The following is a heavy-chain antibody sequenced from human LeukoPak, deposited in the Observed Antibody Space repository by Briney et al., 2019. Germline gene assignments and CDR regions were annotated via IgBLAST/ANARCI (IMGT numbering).Heavy chain of an antibody. J-gene: IGHJ4*02. Sequence: GGSLRLSCAASGFTFSSYSMNWVRQAPGKGLEWVSSISSSSSYIYYADSVKGRFTISRDNAKNSLYLQMYSLRAEDTAVYYCARDYYDSSGIYYFDYWGQGTLVTVSS. V-gene: IGHV3-21*01. D-gene: IGHD3-22*01. CDR2: ISSSSSYI. CDR1: GFTFSSYS. CDR3: ARDYYDSSGIYYFDY.